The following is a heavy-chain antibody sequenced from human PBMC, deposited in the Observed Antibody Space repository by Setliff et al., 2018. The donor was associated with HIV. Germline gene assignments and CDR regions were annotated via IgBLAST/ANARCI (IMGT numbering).Heavy chain of an antibody. CDR2: IYTSGST. CDR3: ARDATSEGYMDV. Sequence: PSETLSLTCTVSGDSISSYYWSWIRQPPGKGLEWIGYIYTSGSTDYNPSLKSRVTISVDTSKNQFSLKLSSVTAADTAVYYCARDATSEGYMDVWGKGTTVTVSS. CDR1: GDSISSYY. V-gene: IGHV4-4*08. J-gene: IGHJ6*03.